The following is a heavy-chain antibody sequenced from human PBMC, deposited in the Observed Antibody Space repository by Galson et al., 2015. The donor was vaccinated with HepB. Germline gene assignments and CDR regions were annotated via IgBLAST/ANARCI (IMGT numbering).Heavy chain of an antibody. Sequence: SVKVSCKASGFTFTSSAVQWVRQARGQRLEWIGWIVVGSGNTNYAQKFQGRVTITRDMSTSTAYMELSSLRSEDTAVYYCAAQGSYYYYGSGTADAFDIWGQGTMVTVSS. CDR2: IVVGSGNT. CDR1: GFTFTSSA. J-gene: IGHJ3*02. D-gene: IGHD3-10*01. CDR3: AAQGSYYYYGSGTADAFDI. V-gene: IGHV1-58*01.